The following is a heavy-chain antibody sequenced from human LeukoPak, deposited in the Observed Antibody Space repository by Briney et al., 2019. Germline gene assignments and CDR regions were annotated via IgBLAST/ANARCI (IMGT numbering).Heavy chain of an antibody. CDR1: GFTFSSYA. Sequence: GGSLRLSCAAPGFTFSSYAMSWVRQAPGKGLEWVSAISGSGGSTYYADSVKGRFTISRDNSKNTLYLQMNSLRAEDTAVYYCAKVRVGAALALPHFDYWGQGTLVTVSS. J-gene: IGHJ4*02. CDR3: AKVRVGAALALPHFDY. V-gene: IGHV3-23*01. D-gene: IGHD6-6*01. CDR2: ISGSGGST.